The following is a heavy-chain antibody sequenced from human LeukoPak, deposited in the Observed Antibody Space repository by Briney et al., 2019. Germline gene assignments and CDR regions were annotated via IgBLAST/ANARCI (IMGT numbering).Heavy chain of an antibody. CDR2: ISTSSNT. Sequence: GGSLRLSCAASGFTFSTYIMNWVRQAPGKGLEWVSSISTSSNTYYADTVRGRFTISRDNAKNSLYLQMNSLKDEDTAVYYCARGSFWGQGTLVTVSS. CDR1: GFTFSTYI. V-gene: IGHV3-21*01. J-gene: IGHJ4*02. CDR3: ARGSF. D-gene: IGHD2-15*01.